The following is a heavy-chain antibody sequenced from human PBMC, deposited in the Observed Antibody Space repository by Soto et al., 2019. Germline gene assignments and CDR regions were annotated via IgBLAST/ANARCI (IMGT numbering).Heavy chain of an antibody. D-gene: IGHD3-3*01. V-gene: IGHV1-3*01. CDR2: INAGNGNT. CDR1: GLPLTCFA. CDR3: ARDLSYDFWSGYFDY. J-gene: IGHJ4*02. Sequence: VPPVQSGAEVKKPGALVKVSWQASGLPLTCFAFDLVRQGPGTRAEGMGWINAGNGNTKYSQKFQGRVTITRDTSASTAYMELSSLRSEDTAVYYCARDLSYDFWSGYFDYWGQGTLVTVSS.